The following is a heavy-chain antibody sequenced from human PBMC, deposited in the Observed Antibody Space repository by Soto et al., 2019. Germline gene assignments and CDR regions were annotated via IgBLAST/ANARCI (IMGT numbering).Heavy chain of an antibody. Sequence: SETLSLTCTVSGASIINYYWAWIRQSPGGGLESIGYVSNTATTTYNPSLKNRVTISVDASKSQFYLKLRSVTAADTAVYYCARYRGEGIAEAIDTVDPWGKGTLVTVS. D-gene: IGHD6-13*01. V-gene: IGHV4-59*01. CDR2: VSNTATT. J-gene: IGHJ5*02. CDR1: GASIINYY. CDR3: ARYRGEGIAEAIDTVDP.